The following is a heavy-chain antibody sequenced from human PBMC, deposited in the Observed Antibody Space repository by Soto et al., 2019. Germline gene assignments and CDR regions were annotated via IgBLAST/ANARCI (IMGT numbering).Heavy chain of an antibody. CDR1: GFSFGFFG. J-gene: IGHJ4*02. CDR3: ARASGYYLFDY. CDR2: IWYDGSKE. Sequence: QVQLVHSGGGVVQPGKSLRLSCSASGFSFGFFGMHWLRQAPGKGLEWVAVIWYDGSKEYYADSVKGRFTISRDKPRNVLFREMNSPRAEDTAVYYCARASGYYLFDYWGQGALVTVSS. D-gene: IGHD3-22*01. V-gene: IGHV3-33*01.